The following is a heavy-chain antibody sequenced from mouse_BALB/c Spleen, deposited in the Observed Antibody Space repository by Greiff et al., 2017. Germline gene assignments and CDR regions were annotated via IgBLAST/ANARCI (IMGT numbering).Heavy chain of an antibody. CDR1: GFTFSSFG. D-gene: IGHD2-3*01. V-gene: IGHV5-17*02. CDR3: ARSGLLNYAMDY. Sequence: EVQRVESGGGLVQPGGSRKLSCAASGFTFSSFGMHWVRQAPEKGLEWVAYISSGSSTIYYADTVKGRFTISRDNPKNTLFLQMTSLRSEDTAMYYCARSGLLNYAMDYWGQGTSVTVSS. CDR2: ISSGSSTI. J-gene: IGHJ4*01.